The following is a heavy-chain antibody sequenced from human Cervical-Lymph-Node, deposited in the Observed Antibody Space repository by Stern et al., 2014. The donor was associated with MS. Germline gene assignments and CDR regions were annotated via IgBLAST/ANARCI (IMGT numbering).Heavy chain of an antibody. CDR3: ARAGGYRWFDP. J-gene: IGHJ5*02. D-gene: IGHD5-12*01. V-gene: IGHV4-59*01. CDR2: IYYSGST. CDR1: GGSISSYY. Sequence: QVQLQDSGPGLVKPSETLSLTCTVSGGSISSYYWRWIRQPPGKGLEWIAYIYYSGSTNYNPSLKSRLTISVDTSKNQFSLKLSSVTAADTAVYYCARAGGYRWFDPWGQGTLVTVSS.